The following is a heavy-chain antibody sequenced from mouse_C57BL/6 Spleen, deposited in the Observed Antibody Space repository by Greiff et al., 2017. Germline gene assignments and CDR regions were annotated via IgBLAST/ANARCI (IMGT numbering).Heavy chain of an antibody. Sequence: VQLQQSGPELVKPGDSVKISCKASGFSFTGYFMNWVMQSHGKSLEWIGRINPYNGDTFSTQKFKGKATLTVDKSSSTAHMELRSLTSEDSAVYYCARSYYYGSSYDAMDYWGQGTSVTVSA. CDR2: INPYNGDT. CDR3: ARSYYYGSSYDAMDY. V-gene: IGHV1-20*01. CDR1: GFSFTGYF. D-gene: IGHD1-1*01. J-gene: IGHJ4*01.